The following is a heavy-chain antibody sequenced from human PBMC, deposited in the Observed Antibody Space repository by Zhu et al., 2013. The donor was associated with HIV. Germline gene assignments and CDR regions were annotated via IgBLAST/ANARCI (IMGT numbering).Heavy chain of an antibody. D-gene: IGHD1-20*01. V-gene: IGHV1-46*01. J-gene: IGHJ4*02. CDR3: ARSDNWVLPPFYFDL. CDR2: IIPIFGTT. CDR1: GYTFTSYY. Sequence: QVQLVQSGAEVKKPGASVKVSCKASGYTFTSYYMHWVRQAPGQGLEWMGGIIPIFGTTNYAQKFQGRVTMTTDTSTNTALMELRSLRSDDTAVYYCARSDNWVLPPFYFDLWGQGTLVTVSS.